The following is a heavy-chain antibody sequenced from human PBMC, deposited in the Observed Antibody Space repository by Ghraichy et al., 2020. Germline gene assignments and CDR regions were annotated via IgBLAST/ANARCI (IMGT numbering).Heavy chain of an antibody. D-gene: IGHD3-22*01. J-gene: IGHJ4*02. Sequence: GGSLRLSYAASGFTFSSYSMNWVRQAPGKGLEWVSSISSSSSYIYYADSVKGRFTISRDNAKNSLYLQMNSLRAEDTAVYYCARDSQDHDYYDSSGYYWWSPDYWGQGTLVTVSS. V-gene: IGHV3-21*01. CDR2: ISSSSSYI. CDR3: ARDSQDHDYYDSSGYYWWSPDY. CDR1: GFTFSSYS.